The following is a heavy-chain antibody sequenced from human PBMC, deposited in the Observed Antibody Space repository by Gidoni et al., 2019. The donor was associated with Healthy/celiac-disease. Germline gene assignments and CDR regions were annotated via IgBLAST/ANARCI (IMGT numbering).Heavy chain of an antibody. J-gene: IGHJ6*02. Sequence: QVKLQQGGVGLLKRSETVRLSGAVYGGSVRGYYWSWIRQPPGKGLEWIGEINHSGSTNYNPSLKIRVTISVDTSKNQFSLKLTSVTPTDTAVYFCARGPRPPRGYGDYYYYFGMDVWGQGTTVTVSS. CDR2: INHSGST. CDR1: GGSVRGYY. D-gene: IGHD5-18*01. V-gene: IGHV4-34*01. CDR3: ARGPRPPRGYGDYYYYFGMDV.